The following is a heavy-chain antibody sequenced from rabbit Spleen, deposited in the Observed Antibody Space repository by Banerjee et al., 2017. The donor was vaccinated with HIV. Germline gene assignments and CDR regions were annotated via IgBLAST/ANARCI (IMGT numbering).Heavy chain of an antibody. Sequence: QSLEESGGDLVKPGASLTLTCTASGFSFSDRDVMCWVRQAPGKGLEWIACVYTGSTGTTYYASWAKGRFTISKTSSTTATLQMTTLTAADTATYFCARGSAAMTMVITGFYLNLWGQGTLVTVS. CDR3: ARGSAAMTMVITGFYLNL. CDR1: GFSFSDRDV. D-gene: IGHD2-1*01. V-gene: IGHV1S40*01. CDR2: VYTGSTGTT. J-gene: IGHJ4*01.